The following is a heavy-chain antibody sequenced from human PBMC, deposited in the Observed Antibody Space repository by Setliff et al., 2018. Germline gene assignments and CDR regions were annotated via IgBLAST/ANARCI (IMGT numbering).Heavy chain of an antibody. CDR3: ARGNGDY. Sequence: PSETLSLTCTVSGGSISSHYWSWIRQPPGKGLEWIGSIYYSGSTNYNPSLKSRVTISVDTSKNQFSLKLSSVTAADTAVYYCARGNGDYWGQGTLVTVSS. V-gene: IGHV4-59*08. CDR1: GGSISSHY. CDR2: IYYSGST. J-gene: IGHJ4*02. D-gene: IGHD1-1*01.